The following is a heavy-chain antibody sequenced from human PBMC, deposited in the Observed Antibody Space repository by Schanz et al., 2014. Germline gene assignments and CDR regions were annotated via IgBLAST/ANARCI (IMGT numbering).Heavy chain of an antibody. CDR1: GFTFNSYS. J-gene: IGHJ4*02. CDR3: AKDGEIWSGYPEDFDS. CDR2: IISTSSSK. V-gene: IGHV3-48*02. D-gene: IGHD3-3*01. Sequence: EVHLVESGGGLGQRGGSLIVSCEGSGFTFNSYSMNWVRQAPGKGLEWISYIISTSSSKDYADSVKGRFSISRDKAKNSLYLQMNSLRDEDTAVYYCAKDGEIWSGYPEDFDSWGQGTLVTVSS.